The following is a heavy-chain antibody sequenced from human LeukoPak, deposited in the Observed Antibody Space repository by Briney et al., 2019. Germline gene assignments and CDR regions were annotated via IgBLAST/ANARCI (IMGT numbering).Heavy chain of an antibody. Sequence: SETLSLTCAVYGGSFSGYYWSWIRQPPGKGLEWIGEINHSGSTNYNPSLKSRVTISVDTSKNQFSLKLSSVTAADTAVYYCASPLTTVTTRGPPGYWGQGTLVTVSS. CDR1: GGSFSGYY. CDR3: ASPLTTVTTRGPPGY. J-gene: IGHJ4*02. CDR2: INHSGST. V-gene: IGHV4-34*01. D-gene: IGHD4-17*01.